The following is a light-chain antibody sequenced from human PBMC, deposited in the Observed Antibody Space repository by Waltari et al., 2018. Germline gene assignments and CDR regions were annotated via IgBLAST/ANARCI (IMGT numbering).Light chain of an antibody. CDR2: DTS. CDR1: QSVTNY. CDR3: QQRRSWPLS. J-gene: IGKJ4*01. V-gene: IGKV3-11*01. Sequence: SCRTMQSVTNYLAWYQQKPGQAPRLLIYDTSNRATGIPARFTGSGFGTDFTLTISSLEPEDFAVYYCQQRRSWPLSFGGGTKVEIK.